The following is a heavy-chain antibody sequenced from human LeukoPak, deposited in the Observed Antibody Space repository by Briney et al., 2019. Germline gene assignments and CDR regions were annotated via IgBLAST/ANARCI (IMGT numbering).Heavy chain of an antibody. D-gene: IGHD6-19*01. CDR2: ISSSGSII. V-gene: IGHV3-11*04. CDR1: RFTFSDYY. J-gene: IGHJ4*02. Sequence: GGSLRLSCAASRFTFSDYYMSWIRQAPGKGLEWVSYISSSGSIIYYADSVKGRFTVSRDNAKSSLYLQMNSLRAEDTAVYYCARDVGSGWYNDYWGQGTLVTVSS. CDR3: ARDVGSGWYNDY.